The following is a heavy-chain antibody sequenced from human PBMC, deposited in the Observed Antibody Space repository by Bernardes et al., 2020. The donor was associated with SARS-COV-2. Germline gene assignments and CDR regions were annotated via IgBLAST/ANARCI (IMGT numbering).Heavy chain of an antibody. CDR3: ARINSASSFDFDY. Sequence: GGSLRLSCAASGFTFSTFWMTWVRQAPGKGLEWVANINQDGSETFYVDSVKGRFTISRDNAKNSLFMEMNTLRAEDTAVYYCARINSASSFDFDYWGQVTLVTVSS. J-gene: IGHJ4*02. D-gene: IGHD6-6*01. CDR2: INQDGSET. V-gene: IGHV3-7*01. CDR1: GFTFSTFW.